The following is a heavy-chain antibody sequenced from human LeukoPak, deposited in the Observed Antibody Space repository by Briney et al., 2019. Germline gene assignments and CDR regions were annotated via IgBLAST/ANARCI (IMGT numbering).Heavy chain of an antibody. Sequence: GGSLTLSCAASGFTYNTYIMHWVGQAPGKGLEWVAFIWNDAHYANSVKGPFTISKDISKHTLYLQMSSLRAEDTALYYCARGRIERRSMIGDDWGQGTLVTVSS. D-gene: IGHD3-10*02. CDR2: IWNDA. V-gene: IGHV3-33*01. CDR3: ARGRIERRSMIGDD. CDR1: GFTYNTYI. J-gene: IGHJ4*02.